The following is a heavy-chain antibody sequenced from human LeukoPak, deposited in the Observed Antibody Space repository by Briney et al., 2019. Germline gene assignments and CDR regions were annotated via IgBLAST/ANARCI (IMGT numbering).Heavy chain of an antibody. CDR1: GFTFSSYA. CDR2: ISGSGGST. V-gene: IGHV3-23*01. CDR3: AKDRHCSSISCYRGYFDY. D-gene: IGHD2-2*01. J-gene: IGHJ4*02. Sequence: GGSLRLSCAAPGFTFSSYAMSWVRQAPGKGLEWVSAISGSGGSTYYADSVKGRFTISRDNSRNTLYVQMNSLTAEDTAVYYCAKDRHCSSISCYRGYFDYWGQGTLVTVSS.